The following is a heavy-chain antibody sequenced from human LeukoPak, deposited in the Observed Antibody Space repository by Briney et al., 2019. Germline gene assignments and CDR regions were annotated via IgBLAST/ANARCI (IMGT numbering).Heavy chain of an antibody. CDR3: ATELYVTFFYDARFEI. V-gene: IGHV4-39*07. CDR1: GGSISSSNYF. CDR2: IYSSGST. Sequence: SETLSLTCTVSGGSISSSNYFWGWIRQPPGKGLEWIGSIYSSGSTYYNPSLKSRVTISADTSKNQFSLKLSSVIAADTAVYYCATELYVTFFYDARFEIWGQGTLVTVSS. J-gene: IGHJ3*02. D-gene: IGHD4/OR15-4a*01.